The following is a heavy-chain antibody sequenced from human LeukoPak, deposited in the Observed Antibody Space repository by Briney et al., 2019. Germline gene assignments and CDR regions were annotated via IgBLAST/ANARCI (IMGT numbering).Heavy chain of an antibody. Sequence: SETLSLTCTVSGGSISSYYWSWIRQPPGKGLEWIGYIYNSGSTNYNPSLKSRVTISVDTSKDQYSLKMSSVTAADTAVYYCARDSGGPHSGFEIWGQGTMVTASS. V-gene: IGHV4-59*01. CDR1: GGSISSYY. CDR3: ARDSGGPHSGFEI. D-gene: IGHD1-26*01. CDR2: IYNSGST. J-gene: IGHJ3*02.